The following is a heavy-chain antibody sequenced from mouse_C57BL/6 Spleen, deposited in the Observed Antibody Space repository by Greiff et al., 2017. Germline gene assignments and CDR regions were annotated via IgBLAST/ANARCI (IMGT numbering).Heavy chain of an antibody. CDR3: ATTTVVATRYFDV. CDR2: ISNGGGST. V-gene: IGHV5-12*01. J-gene: IGHJ1*03. CDR1: GFTFSDYY. D-gene: IGHD1-1*01. Sequence: DVKLVESGGGLVQPGGSLKLSCAASGFTFSDYYMYWVRQTPEKRLEWVAYISNGGGSTYYPDTVKGRFTLARDNAKNTRYLQMSRLKSEDTAMYYCATTTVVATRYFDVWGTGTTVTVSS.